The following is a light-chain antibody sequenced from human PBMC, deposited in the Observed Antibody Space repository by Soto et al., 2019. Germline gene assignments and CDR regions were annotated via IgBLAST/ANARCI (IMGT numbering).Light chain of an antibody. CDR2: DAS. Sequence: AIQLTQSPSSLSASVGDRVTITCRASQVIGSALAWYQQKPGKPPNLLIYDASRLESGVPSRFSGSGSGTDFTLTIISLQPEDFTTYYCQQFNDYPFTFGPGTRVDIK. V-gene: IGKV1D-13*01. CDR1: QVIGSA. J-gene: IGKJ3*01. CDR3: QQFNDYPFT.